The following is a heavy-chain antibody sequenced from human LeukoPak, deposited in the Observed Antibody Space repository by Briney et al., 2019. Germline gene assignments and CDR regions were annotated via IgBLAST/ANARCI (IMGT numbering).Heavy chain of an antibody. D-gene: IGHD1-26*01. CDR3: ARRAGASRYFDY. CDR1: RFTFSTYD. Sequence: GGSLRLSCAASRFTFSTYDMHWVRQAPGKGLEWVAVIWYDGSNQDYADSVKGRFTIYRDNSKNTLYLQMNSPRAEDTAIYYCARRAGASRYFDYWGQGTLVTVSS. J-gene: IGHJ4*02. V-gene: IGHV3-33*01. CDR2: IWYDGSNQ.